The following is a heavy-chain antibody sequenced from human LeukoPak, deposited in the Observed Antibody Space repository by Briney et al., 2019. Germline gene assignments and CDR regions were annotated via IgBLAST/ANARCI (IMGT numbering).Heavy chain of an antibody. V-gene: IGHV3-30*18. CDR3: AKDQGRWWLVPRKSWFDP. J-gene: IGHJ5*02. Sequence: SCKVSGYTLTELSMHWVRQAPGKGLEWVAVISYDGSNKYYADSVKGRFTISRDNSKNTLYLQMNSLRAEDTAVYYCAKDQGRWWLVPRKSWFDPWGQGTLVTVSS. CDR2: ISYDGSNK. CDR1: GYTLTELS. D-gene: IGHD6-19*01.